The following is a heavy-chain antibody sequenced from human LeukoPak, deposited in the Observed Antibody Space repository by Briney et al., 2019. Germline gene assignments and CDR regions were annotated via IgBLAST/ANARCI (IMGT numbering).Heavy chain of an antibody. J-gene: IGHJ4*02. CDR2: IRSKANSYAT. D-gene: IGHD1-14*01. V-gene: IGHV3-73*01. CDR3: TSPPNLKNY. CDR1: GFTFSGSA. Sequence: GGSLRLSCAASGFTFSGSAMHWVRQASGKGLEWVGRIRSKANSYATAYAVSVKGRFTISRDDSKNTAYLQMNSLKTEDTAVYYCTSPPNLKNYWGQGTLVTVSS.